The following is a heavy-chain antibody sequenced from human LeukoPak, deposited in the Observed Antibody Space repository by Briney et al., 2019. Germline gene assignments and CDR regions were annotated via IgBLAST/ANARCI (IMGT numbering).Heavy chain of an antibody. V-gene: IGHV3-23*01. J-gene: IGHJ4*02. CDR3: AQWSRYFDY. CDR1: GFTFSSYG. CDR2: ISGSGYST. Sequence: GGTLRLSCAASGFTFSSYGMSWVRQAPGKGLEWVSAISGSGYSTYYADSVKGRFTISRDNSKNTLYLQMNSLRAEDTALYFCAQWSRYFDYWGQGTLVTVSS. D-gene: IGHD1-26*01.